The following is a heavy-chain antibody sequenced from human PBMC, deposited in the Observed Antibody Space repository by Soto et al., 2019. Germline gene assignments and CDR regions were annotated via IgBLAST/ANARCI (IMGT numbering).Heavy chain of an antibody. V-gene: IGHV3-66*01. Sequence: GGSLRLSCAASGFTVSSNYMSWVRQAPGKGLEWVSVIYSGGSTYYADSVKGRFTISRDNSKNTLYLQMNSLRAEDTAVYYCARGGSGSGSYLYYYYYYYMDVWGKGTTVTVSS. J-gene: IGHJ6*03. CDR2: IYSGGST. CDR1: GFTVSSNY. CDR3: ARGGSGSGSYLYYYYYYYMDV. D-gene: IGHD3-10*01.